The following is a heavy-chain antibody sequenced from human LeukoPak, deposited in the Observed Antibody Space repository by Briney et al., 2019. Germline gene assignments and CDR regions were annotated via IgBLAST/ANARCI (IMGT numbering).Heavy chain of an antibody. CDR3: AREISGYSDY. CDR2: INANSGDT. J-gene: IGHJ4*02. D-gene: IGHD3-22*01. CDR1: GYTFTGYY. V-gene: IGHV1-2*02. Sequence: GASVKVSSKASGYTFTGYYMHWVRQAPGQGLEWMGWINANSGDTKYAQKFQGRVTMTRGTSISTAYMELSRLRSDDTAMYYCAREISGYSDYWGQGTLVTVSS.